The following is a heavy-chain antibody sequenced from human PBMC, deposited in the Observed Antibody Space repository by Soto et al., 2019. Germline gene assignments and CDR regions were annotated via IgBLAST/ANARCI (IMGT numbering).Heavy chain of an antibody. Sequence: SETLSLTCTVSGGSISSYYWSWIRQPPGKGLEWIGYIYYSGSTNYNPSLKSRVTISVDTSKNQFSLKLSSVTAADTAVYYCARRLWFGELKMGFDPWGQGTLVTVPQ. CDR3: ARRLWFGELKMGFDP. D-gene: IGHD3-10*01. CDR2: IYYSGST. V-gene: IGHV4-59*08. CDR1: GGSISSYY. J-gene: IGHJ5*02.